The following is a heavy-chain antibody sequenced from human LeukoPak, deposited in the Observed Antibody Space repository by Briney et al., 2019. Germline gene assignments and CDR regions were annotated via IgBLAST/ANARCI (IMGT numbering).Heavy chain of an antibody. CDR2: INPSGGST. CDR1: GYTFTSYY. CDR3: ARGASDSSGYRSPADFDY. D-gene: IGHD3-22*01. Sequence: GASVKVSCKASGYTFTSYYMHWVRQAPGQGLEWMGIINPSGGSTSYAQKFQGRVTMTRDTSTSTVYMELSSLRSEDTAAYYCARGASDSSGYRSPADFDYWGQGTLVTVSS. J-gene: IGHJ4*02. V-gene: IGHV1-46*01.